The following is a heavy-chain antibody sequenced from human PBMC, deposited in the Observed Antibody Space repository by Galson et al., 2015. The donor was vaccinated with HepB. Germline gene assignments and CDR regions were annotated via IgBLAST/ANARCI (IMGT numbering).Heavy chain of an antibody. V-gene: IGHV3-64D*06. CDR2: ITRNAYNT. CDR1: GFTFSLFS. J-gene: IGHJ4*02. D-gene: IGHD6-19*01. CDR3: VKGVFGNGWDF. Sequence: SLRLSCAASGFTFSLFSTHWVRQAPGKGLEFVSGITRNAYNTDYSDSAKGRFTISRDDSKKELYLQMTSLRPEDTAIYYCVKGVFGNGWDFWGQGTLVTVSS.